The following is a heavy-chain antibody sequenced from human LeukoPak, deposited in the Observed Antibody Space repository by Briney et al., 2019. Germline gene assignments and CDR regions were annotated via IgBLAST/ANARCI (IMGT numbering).Heavy chain of an antibody. D-gene: IGHD3-22*01. CDR2: ISDRGSRT. CDR1: GITLSNYG. V-gene: IGHV3-23*01. Sequence: GGSLRLSCAVSGITLSNYGMSWVRQAPGKGLEWVAGISDRGSRTNYADSVKGRFTISTDHPKNALYLQMNSLRAEDTAVYSCAKRGVVIRVILVGFHKEAYYFDSWGQGALVTVSS. J-gene: IGHJ4*02. CDR3: AKRGVVIRVILVGFHKEAYYFDS.